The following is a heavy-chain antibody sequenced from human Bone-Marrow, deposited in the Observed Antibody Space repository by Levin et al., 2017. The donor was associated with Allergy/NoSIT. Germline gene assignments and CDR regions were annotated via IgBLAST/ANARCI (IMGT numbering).Heavy chain of an antibody. Sequence: GGSLRLSCAASGFTFSGFWMHWVRQAPGKGLVWVSHINSDGSNTNYADSVRGRFTFSRDNAKNTLYLQMTSLRAEDTAVYYCVRGACSSTSCLGKWGQGTLVTVSS. J-gene: IGHJ4*02. CDR1: GFTFSGFW. V-gene: IGHV3-74*01. CDR2: INSDGSNT. D-gene: IGHD2-2*01. CDR3: VRGACSSTSCLGK.